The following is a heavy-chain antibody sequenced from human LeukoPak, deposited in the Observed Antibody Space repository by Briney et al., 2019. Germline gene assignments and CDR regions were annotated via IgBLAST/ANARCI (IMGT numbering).Heavy chain of an antibody. D-gene: IGHD6-6*01. CDR3: ARSSYSSSSSV. J-gene: IGHJ3*01. V-gene: IGHV3-7*03. CDR1: GFTFRGFW. CDR2: INSDGSEG. Sequence: GGSLRLSCAVSGFTFRGFWLSWSRQAPGRGLEWVASINSDGSEGYYADVVKGRFTISRDNAKNSLYLQINSLRAEDTAVYYCARSSYSSSSSVWGQGTMVTVSS.